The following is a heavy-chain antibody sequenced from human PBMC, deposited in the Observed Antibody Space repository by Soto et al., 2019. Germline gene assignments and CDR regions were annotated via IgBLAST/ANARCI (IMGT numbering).Heavy chain of an antibody. CDR3: ARVRGDAWGDYYYMGA. CDR1: GFSVSSNY. CDR2: IYTGGSI. J-gene: IGHJ6*03. D-gene: IGHD3-16*01. V-gene: IGHV3-53*04. Sequence: EVHLVDSGGGLVQPGGSLRLSCAASGFSVSSNYMSWVRQAPGKGLEWVSLIYTGGSIYYADSVEGRFPISRDDSNNTLYLQMDSLRDEATAVYYCARVRGDAWGDYYYMGAWAIGTTVTVTS.